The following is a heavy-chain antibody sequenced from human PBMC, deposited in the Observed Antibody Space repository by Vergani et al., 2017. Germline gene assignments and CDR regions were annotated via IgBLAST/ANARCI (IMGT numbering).Heavy chain of an antibody. Sequence: VQLVESGGGVVQPGGSLRLSCAASGFSFSTYGMHWVRQAPGRGLEWVANIKQDGSEKYYVDSVKGRFTISRDNAKNSLYLQMNSLRAEDTAVYYCARDRWVAVAGTTGYFDLWGRGTLVTVSS. CDR3: ARDRWVAVAGTTGYFDL. CDR1: GFSFSTYG. CDR2: IKQDGSEK. V-gene: IGHV3-7*01. J-gene: IGHJ2*01. D-gene: IGHD6-19*01.